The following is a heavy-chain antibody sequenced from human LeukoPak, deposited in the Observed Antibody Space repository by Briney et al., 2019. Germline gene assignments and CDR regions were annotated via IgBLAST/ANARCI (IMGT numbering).Heavy chain of an antibody. V-gene: IGHV4-61*02. J-gene: IGHJ1*01. Sequence: PSETLSLTCTVSGGSISSGSYYWSWIRQPAGKGLEWIGRIYTSGSTNYNPSLKSRVTISVDTSKNQFSLKLSSVTAADTAVYYCARESMIAGSQHWGQGTLVTVPS. CDR1: GGSISSGSYY. CDR2: IYTSGST. CDR3: ARESMIAGSQH. D-gene: IGHD3-22*01.